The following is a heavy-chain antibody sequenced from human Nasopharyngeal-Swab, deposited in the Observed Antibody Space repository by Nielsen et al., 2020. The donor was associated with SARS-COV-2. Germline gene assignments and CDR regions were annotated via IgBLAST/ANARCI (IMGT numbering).Heavy chain of an antibody. D-gene: IGHD4-17*01. CDR3: ARDQYGDYGDY. Sequence: PGKGLEWVSVIYSGGSTYYADSVKGRFTISRDNSKNTLYLQTNSLRAEDTAVYYCARDQYGDYGDYWGQGTLVTVSS. V-gene: IGHV3-53*01. CDR2: IYSGGST. J-gene: IGHJ4*02.